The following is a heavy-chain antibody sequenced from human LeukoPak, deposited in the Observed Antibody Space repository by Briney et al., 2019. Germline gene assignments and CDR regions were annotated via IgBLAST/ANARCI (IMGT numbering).Heavy chain of an antibody. CDR1: GGSISSYN. V-gene: IGHV4-59*01. J-gene: IGHJ5*02. D-gene: IGHD1-1*01. CDR2: IYYSGST. CDR3: ARDQIGTTMMAWFGP. Sequence: SETLSLTCTVSGGSISSYNWSWIRQPPGKGLEWIGYIYYSGSTNYNPSLKSRVTISVDTSKNQFSLKLSSVTAADTAVYYCARDQIGTTMMAWFGPWGQGTLVTVAS.